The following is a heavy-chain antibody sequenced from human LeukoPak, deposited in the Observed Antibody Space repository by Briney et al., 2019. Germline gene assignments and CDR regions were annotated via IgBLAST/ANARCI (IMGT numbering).Heavy chain of an antibody. V-gene: IGHV3-30*04. Sequence: GGSLRLSCAASGFTFSSYAMHWVRQAPGKGLEWVAVISCDGSNKYYADSVKGRFTISRDNSKNTLYLQMNSLRAEDTAVYYCARDMYYDILTGYYKGYYYYGMDVWGKGTTVTVSS. J-gene: IGHJ6*04. CDR1: GFTFSSYA. CDR3: ARDMYYDILTGYYKGYYYYGMDV. D-gene: IGHD3-9*01. CDR2: ISCDGSNK.